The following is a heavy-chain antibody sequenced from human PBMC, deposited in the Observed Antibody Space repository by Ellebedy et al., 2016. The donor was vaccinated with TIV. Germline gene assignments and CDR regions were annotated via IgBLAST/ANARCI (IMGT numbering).Heavy chain of an antibody. V-gene: IGHV3-30*03. CDR3: ARDRTTGYSHPSDY. J-gene: IGHJ4*02. CDR2: ISYDGSDE. CDR1: GFSSRTFG. Sequence: GGSLRLXXAASGFSSRTFGMHWVRQAPGKGLGWVAAISYDGSDEDYADSVKGRFTISRDNAKNSLYLQMSSLRDDDTAVYYCARDRTTGYSHPSDYWGQGIQVTVSS. D-gene: IGHD5-18*01.